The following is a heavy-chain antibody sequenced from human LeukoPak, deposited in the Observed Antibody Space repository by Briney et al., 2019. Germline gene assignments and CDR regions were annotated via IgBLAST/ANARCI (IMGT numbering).Heavy chain of an antibody. Sequence: GGSLRLSCAASGFTFSNYWMHWVRQAPGKGLVWVSRINTDGSSTSYVDSVKGRFTISRDNSKNTLYLQMNSLRAEDTAIYYCAKATFGELSGVYWGQGTLVTVSS. V-gene: IGHV3-74*01. J-gene: IGHJ4*02. CDR1: GFTFSNYW. CDR2: INTDGSST. D-gene: IGHD3-10*01. CDR3: AKATFGELSGVY.